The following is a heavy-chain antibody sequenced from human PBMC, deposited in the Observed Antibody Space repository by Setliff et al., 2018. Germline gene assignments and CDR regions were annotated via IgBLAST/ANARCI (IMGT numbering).Heavy chain of an antibody. J-gene: IGHJ4*02. CDR3: ARDLGYSYGIYYFDY. Sequence: PSETLSLTCTVSGGSISSHYWSLIRQPPGKGLEWIGSIYYSGSTNYNPSLKSRVTISVDTSKNQFSLKLSSVTAADTAVYYCARDLGYSYGIYYFDYWGQGTLVTVSS. CDR1: GGSISSHY. V-gene: IGHV4-59*11. D-gene: IGHD5-18*01. CDR2: IYYSGST.